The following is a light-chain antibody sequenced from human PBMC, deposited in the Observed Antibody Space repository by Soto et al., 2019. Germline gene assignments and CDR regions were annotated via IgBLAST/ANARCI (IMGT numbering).Light chain of an antibody. CDR2: GAS. Sequence: EIVLAQSPGTLSLSSGDRAALSCRASQSVNSNYLTWYQQKPGLTPRLLIYGASSRATGIPDRFSGSGSGTDFTLTISRLEPEDFAVYYCQQYDSSRLTFGGGTKVDI. J-gene: IGKJ4*01. CDR1: QSVNSNY. CDR3: QQYDSSRLT. V-gene: IGKV3-20*01.